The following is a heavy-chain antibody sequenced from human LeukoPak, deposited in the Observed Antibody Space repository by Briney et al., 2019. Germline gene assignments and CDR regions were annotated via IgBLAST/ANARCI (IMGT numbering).Heavy chain of an antibody. D-gene: IGHD3-9*01. CDR3: ARGVRATGTNYYYYYGMDV. J-gene: IGHJ6*02. CDR2: ISSSSSYI. Sequence: GGSLRLSCAASGFTFSSYSMNWVRQAPGKGLEWVSSISSSSSYIYYADSVKGRFTISRDNAKNSLYLQMNSLRAEDTAVYYCARGVRATGTNYYYYYGMDVWGQGTTVTVSS. CDR1: GFTFSSYS. V-gene: IGHV3-21*01.